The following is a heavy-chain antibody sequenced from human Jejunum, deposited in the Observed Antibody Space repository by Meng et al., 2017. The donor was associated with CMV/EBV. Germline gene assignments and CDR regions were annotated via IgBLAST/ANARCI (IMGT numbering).Heavy chain of an antibody. CDR3: ARRPIPRAYNYFDP. Sequence: CGVSGGSLSGYYWSWIRQPPGKGLEWIGDIHHSGGTNYNPSLESRVTISIDTSKSQFSLRLTSVTAADTAFYFCARRPIPRAYNYFDPWGQGALVTVSS. D-gene: IGHD5-24*01. CDR2: IHHSGGT. J-gene: IGHJ5*02. CDR1: GGSLSGYY. V-gene: IGHV4-34*01.